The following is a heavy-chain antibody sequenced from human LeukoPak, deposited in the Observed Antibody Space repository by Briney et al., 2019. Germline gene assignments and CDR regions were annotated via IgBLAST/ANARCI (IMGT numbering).Heavy chain of an antibody. J-gene: IGHJ3*02. CDR2: ISSSSSSI. V-gene: IGHV3-21*01. CDR3: ARELRYDSSGYQI. CDR1: GFIFSSYS. Sequence: GGSLRLSCAVSGFIFSSYSMNWVRQAPGKGLEWVSSISSSSSSISYADSVKGRFTISRDNAKNSLYLQMNSLRAEDTAVYYCARELRYDSSGYQIWGQGIMVTVSS. D-gene: IGHD3-22*01.